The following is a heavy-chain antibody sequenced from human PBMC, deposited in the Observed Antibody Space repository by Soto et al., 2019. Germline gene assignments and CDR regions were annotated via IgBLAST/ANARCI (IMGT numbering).Heavy chain of an antibody. V-gene: IGHV3-33*08. CDR2: IWYDGSNK. D-gene: IGHD5-12*01. J-gene: IGHJ4*02. CDR1: GVTISSYG. CDR3: ARTFSGCPHD. Sequence: RLLRVSCAVAGVTISSYGMHRVRQAPGKGLEWVAVIWYDGSNKYYADSVKGRFTISRDNSKNTLYLQVNSLRAEDTAVYYCARTFSGCPHDWGQGTLVTVSS.